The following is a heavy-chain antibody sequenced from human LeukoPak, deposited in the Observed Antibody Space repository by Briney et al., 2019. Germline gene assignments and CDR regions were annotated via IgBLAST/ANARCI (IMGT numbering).Heavy chain of an antibody. J-gene: IGHJ4*02. CDR2: INHSGTT. CDR3: ARVPLRFLEPFDF. CDR1: GGSLNGYY. D-gene: IGHD3-3*01. V-gene: IGHV4-34*01. Sequence: SETLSLTCSVYGGSLNGYYWSWIRQPPGKGLKWIGEINHSGTTNYNPSLKSRVTMSLDTSKNQFSLRLNSVTAADMAVYYCARVPLRFLEPFDFWGQGTLVTVSS.